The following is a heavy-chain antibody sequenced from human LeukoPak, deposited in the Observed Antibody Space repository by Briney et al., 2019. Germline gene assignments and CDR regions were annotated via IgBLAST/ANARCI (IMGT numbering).Heavy chain of an antibody. J-gene: IGHJ4*02. Sequence: GGSLRLSCAASGFPFSTYAMNWVRQAPGKGLEWVSAVTGSGANSYYADSVKGRFTVSRDNSKNMGYLQMSSLRAEDTAIYYCAGRASDSYLLYWGQGILVTVSA. CDR2: VTGSGANS. V-gene: IGHV3-23*01. CDR1: GFPFSTYA. D-gene: IGHD2-15*01. CDR3: AGRASDSYLLY.